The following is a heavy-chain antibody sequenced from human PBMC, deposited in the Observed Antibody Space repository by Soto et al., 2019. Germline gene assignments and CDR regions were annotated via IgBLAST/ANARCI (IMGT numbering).Heavy chain of an antibody. Sequence: VQLVESGGGVVQPGRSLRLSCAVSGFTFSNYAMHWARQAPGKGLEWVAVISYDGSDKNYADSGKGRFTISRDNSKNTLYLQLNSLRGEDTALYYCAKAPGRGDHVGMDVWGLGTTAIVSS. CDR3: AKAPGRGDHVGMDV. D-gene: IGHD4-17*01. CDR1: GFTFSNYA. V-gene: IGHV3-30*18. CDR2: ISYDGSDK. J-gene: IGHJ6*02.